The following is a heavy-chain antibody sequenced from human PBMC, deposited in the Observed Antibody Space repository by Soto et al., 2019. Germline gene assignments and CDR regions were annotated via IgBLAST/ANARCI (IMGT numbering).Heavy chain of an antibody. CDR1: GFTFSTYA. Sequence: EVQLLESGGGLVQPGGSLRLSCAASGFTFSTYAMIWVRQAPGKGLEWVSAISGSGGSTDYLDSVKGRFTISRDNSKNTLSLQMNSLRAEDTAVYYCVKEALAGDMDLWGQGTTVTVSS. J-gene: IGHJ6*02. CDR3: VKEALAGDMDL. CDR2: ISGSGGST. V-gene: IGHV3-23*01. D-gene: IGHD3-16*01.